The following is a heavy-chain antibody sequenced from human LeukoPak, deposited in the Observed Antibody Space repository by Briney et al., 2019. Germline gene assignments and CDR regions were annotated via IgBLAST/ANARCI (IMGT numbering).Heavy chain of an antibody. D-gene: IGHD3-22*01. Sequence: GGSLRLSCTASGFTFGDYAMSWFRQAPGKGLQWVSVIYSGGSTYYADSVKGRFTISRDNSKNTLYLQMNSLRAEDTAVYYCARQDRYRYYYDSSGHISHWGQGTLVTVSS. V-gene: IGHV3-53*01. CDR2: IYSGGST. CDR3: ARQDRYRYYYDSSGHISH. CDR1: GFTFGDYA. J-gene: IGHJ1*01.